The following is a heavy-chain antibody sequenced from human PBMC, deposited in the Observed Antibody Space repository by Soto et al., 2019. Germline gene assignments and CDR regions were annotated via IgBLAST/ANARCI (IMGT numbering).Heavy chain of an antibody. V-gene: IGHV3-48*03. Sequence: EVQLVESGGGLVQPGGSLRLSCAASGFTFSSYEMNWVRQATGQGLAWVSYLSSSGSTIYYADSVKGRFTISRDNAKNSLYLQRNSLRAADTAVYYCAREQGALDYWGQGTLVTVSS. CDR2: LSSSGSTI. CDR1: GFTFSSYE. CDR3: AREQGALDY. D-gene: IGHD3-16*01. J-gene: IGHJ4*02.